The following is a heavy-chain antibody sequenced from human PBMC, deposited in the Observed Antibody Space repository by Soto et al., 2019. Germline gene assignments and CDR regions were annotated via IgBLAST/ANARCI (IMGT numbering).Heavy chain of an antibody. CDR3: AKGLRRLLRTQYYYGLDV. D-gene: IGHD3-10*01. Sequence: PVGSLRLSCAASGFTFSPYAMSWVRQAPGKGLEWVSSISGSGGSTHYADSVKGRFTVSRDNSKRALSLQMSSLREEDTATYYCAKGLRRLLRTQYYYGLDVWGRGTTVTAP. CDR2: ISGSGGST. CDR1: GFTFSPYA. V-gene: IGHV3-23*01. J-gene: IGHJ6*02.